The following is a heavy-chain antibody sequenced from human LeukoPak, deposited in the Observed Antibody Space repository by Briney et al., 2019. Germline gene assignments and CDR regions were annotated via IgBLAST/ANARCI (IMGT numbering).Heavy chain of an antibody. CDR3: AGTHTIPYYFDY. CDR2: TYYRSKWYN. D-gene: IGHD3-9*01. V-gene: IGHV6-1*01. Sequence: SQTLSLTCAISGDSVSSNRAAWNWIRQSPSRGLEWLGRTYYRSKWYNDYAVSVKSRITINPDTSKNQFSLQLNSVTPEDTAVYYCAGTHTIPYYFDYWGQGTLVTVSS. CDR1: GDSVSSNRAA. J-gene: IGHJ4*02.